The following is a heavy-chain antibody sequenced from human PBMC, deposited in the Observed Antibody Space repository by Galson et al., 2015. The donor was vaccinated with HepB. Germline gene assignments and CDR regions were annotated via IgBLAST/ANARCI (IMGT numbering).Heavy chain of an antibody. CDR1: GGSFSGYY. Sequence: TCAVYGGSFSGYYWSWIRQPPGKGLEWIGEINHSGSTNYNPSLKSRVTISVDTSKNQFSLKLSSVTAADTAVYYCARKGKLDWYFDLWGRGTLVTVSS. V-gene: IGHV4-34*01. CDR3: ARKGKLDWYFDL. D-gene: IGHD1-1*01. J-gene: IGHJ2*01. CDR2: INHSGST.